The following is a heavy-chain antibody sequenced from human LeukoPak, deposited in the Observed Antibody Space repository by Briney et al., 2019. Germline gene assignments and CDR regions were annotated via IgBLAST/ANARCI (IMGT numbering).Heavy chain of an antibody. CDR3: ARGGPLYMMVRKVGPALDY. Sequence: SETLSLTCAVYGGSFSGYYWSCIRQPPGKGLEWIGEINHSGGTNYNPSLKSRVTISVDTSQTQFSLKLSSVTAADTAVYYCARGGPLYMMVRKVGPALDYWGQGTLVTVSS. CDR2: INHSGGT. D-gene: IGHD3-10*01. J-gene: IGHJ4*02. V-gene: IGHV4-34*01. CDR1: GGSFSGYY.